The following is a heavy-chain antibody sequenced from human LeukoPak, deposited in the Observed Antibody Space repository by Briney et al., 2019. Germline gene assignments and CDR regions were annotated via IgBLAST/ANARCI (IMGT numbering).Heavy chain of an antibody. V-gene: IGHV1-69*05. CDR2: IIPIFGTA. CDR3: ARGTVVRGVIYHYYYMDV. CDR1: GGTFSSYA. D-gene: IGHD3-10*01. Sequence: SVKVSXKASGGTFSSYAISWVRQAPGQGLEWMGGIIPIFGTANYAQKFQGRVTITTDESTSTAYMELSSLRSEDTAVYYCARGTVVRGVIYHYYYMDVWGKGTTVTVSS. J-gene: IGHJ6*03.